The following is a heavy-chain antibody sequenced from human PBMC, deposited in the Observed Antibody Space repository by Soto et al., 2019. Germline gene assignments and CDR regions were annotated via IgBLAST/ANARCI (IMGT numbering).Heavy chain of an antibody. CDR1: GFTFSSYA. CDR2: ISYDGSNK. CDR3: ARAPEQWLVPGAFDI. J-gene: IGHJ3*02. Sequence: QVQLVESGGGVVQPGRSLRLSCAASGFTFSSYAMHWVRQAPGKGLEWVAVISYDGSNKYYADSVKGRFTISRVNSKNTLYLQMNSLRAEDTAVYYCARAPEQWLVPGAFDIWGQGTMVTVSS. D-gene: IGHD6-19*01. V-gene: IGHV3-30-3*01.